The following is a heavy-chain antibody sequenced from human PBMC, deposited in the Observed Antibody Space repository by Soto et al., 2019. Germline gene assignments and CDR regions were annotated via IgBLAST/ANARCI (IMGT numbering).Heavy chain of an antibody. V-gene: IGHV1-8*01. CDR1: GYTFTSYD. CDR2: MNPNSGNT. Sequence: QVQLVQSGAEVKKPGASVKVSCKASGYTFTSYDINWVRQATGQGLEWMGWMNPNSGNTGYVQKFQGTVNMTRNTSISKAYMELSSLRSEDTAVYYFASNLYGDNVDSGGQGTLVNGSS. J-gene: IGHJ4*02. D-gene: IGHD4-17*01. CDR3: ASNLYGDNVDS.